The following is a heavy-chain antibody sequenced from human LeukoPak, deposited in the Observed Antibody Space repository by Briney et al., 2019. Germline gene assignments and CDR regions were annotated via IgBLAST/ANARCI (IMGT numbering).Heavy chain of an antibody. D-gene: IGHD3-10*01. V-gene: IGHV3-23*01. Sequence: SCKASGGTFSSYAMSWVRQAPGKGLEWVSTINNSGGSSYYADSVKGRFTISRDNSKNTLYLQMNSLRAEDTAVYYCAKGRNLGGVGPPPDYWGQGTLVTVSS. CDR3: AKGRNLGGVGPPPDY. CDR2: INNSGGSS. CDR1: GGTFSSYA. J-gene: IGHJ4*02.